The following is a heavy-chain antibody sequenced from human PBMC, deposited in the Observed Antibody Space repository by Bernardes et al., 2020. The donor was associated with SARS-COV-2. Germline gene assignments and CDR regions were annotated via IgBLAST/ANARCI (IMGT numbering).Heavy chain of an antibody. CDR1: GFPFSDWY. Sequence: GGSLRLSCAASGFPFSDWYMSWIRQAPGKGLAWVSFISSGSDYLAYAESVKGRFTISRDNAKNSLYLQMNSLTAEDSAMYYCAREYYSNPDYWGQGTLVTGSS. V-gene: IGHV3-11*06. J-gene: IGHJ4*02. D-gene: IGHD2-2*01. CDR2: ISSGSDYL. CDR3: AREYYSNPDY.